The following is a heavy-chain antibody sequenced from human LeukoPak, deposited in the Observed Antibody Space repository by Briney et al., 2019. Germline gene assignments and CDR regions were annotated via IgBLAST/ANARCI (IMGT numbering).Heavy chain of an antibody. V-gene: IGHV3-21*01. D-gene: IGHD6-6*01. J-gene: IGHJ5*02. CDR3: ATGGLYRSSET. CDR2: ISTGTNYK. Sequence: PGESLRLSCVVSGFNFTAYSIKWVRQAPGMGLEWVSSISTGTNYKYYADSVKGRFTISRDNAKNSVYLQMNSLRVGETAVYYCATGGLYRSSETWGQGTLVIVSS. CDR1: GFNFTAYS.